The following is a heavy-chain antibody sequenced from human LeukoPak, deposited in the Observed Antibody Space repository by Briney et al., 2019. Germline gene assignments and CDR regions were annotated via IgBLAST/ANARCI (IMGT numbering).Heavy chain of an antibody. Sequence: PGGSLRLSCAASGFTFSSYGMHWVRQAPGKGLEWVAFIRYDGSNKYYADSVKGRFTISRDNSKNTLYLQMNSLRAEDTAVYYCAKSGIAAAGREIYYYYYYMGVWGKGTTVTISS. V-gene: IGHV3-30*02. J-gene: IGHJ6*03. CDR2: IRYDGSNK. D-gene: IGHD6-13*01. CDR3: AKSGIAAAGREIYYYYYYMGV. CDR1: GFTFSSYG.